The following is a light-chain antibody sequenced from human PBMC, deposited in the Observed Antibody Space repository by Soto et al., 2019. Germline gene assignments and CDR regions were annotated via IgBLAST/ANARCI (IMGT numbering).Light chain of an antibody. J-gene: IGKJ4*01. CDR2: AAS. CDR1: QSISSY. CDR3: QQVNGYPRDIT. V-gene: IGKV1-39*01. Sequence: DIQMTQSPSSLSASVGDRVTITCRASQSISSYLNWYQQKPGKAPKLLIYAASTLQSGVPSRFSGSGSGTDFTLTISSLQPEDFATYYCQQVNGYPRDITFGGGTRWIS.